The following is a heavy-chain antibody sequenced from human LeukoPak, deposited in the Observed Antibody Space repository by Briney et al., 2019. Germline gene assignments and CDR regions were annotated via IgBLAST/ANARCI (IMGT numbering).Heavy chain of an antibody. D-gene: IGHD1-1*01. CDR3: ARATGSTVSHWFDP. V-gene: IGHV1-2*02. CDR2: INPNSGDT. CDR1: GYTFTSNY. Sequence: ASVTVTFKATGYTFTSNYMDWLRPAPGQGLEWMGWINPNSGDTNYAQKFHGRVTMTRDTSITTAYMELSSLTSDDTAVYFCARATGSTVSHWFDPLGEGWLVTVSS. J-gene: IGHJ5*02.